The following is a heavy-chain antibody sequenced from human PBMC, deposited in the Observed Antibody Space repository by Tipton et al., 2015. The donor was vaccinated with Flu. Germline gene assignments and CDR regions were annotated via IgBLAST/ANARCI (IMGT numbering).Heavy chain of an antibody. CDR3: AQDTLTGEFSS. CDR2: ISGSGGAT. Sequence: SLRLSCVASGFICSDYAMSWVRQAPGKGLEWVPTISGSGGATYYADSVRGQFTISRDNSQNILFLQMNSLRAEDTAIFYCAQDTLTGEFSSWGQGTLVTVSS. D-gene: IGHD7-27*01. V-gene: IGHV3-23*01. CDR1: GFICSDYA. J-gene: IGHJ5*02.